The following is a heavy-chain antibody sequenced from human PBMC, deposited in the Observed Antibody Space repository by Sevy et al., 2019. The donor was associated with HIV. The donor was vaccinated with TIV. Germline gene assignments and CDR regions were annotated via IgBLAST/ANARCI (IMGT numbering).Heavy chain of an antibody. CDR1: GGSISSYY. Sequence: SETLSLTCTVSGGSISSYYWSWIRQPPGKGLEWFGYIYYSGSTNYNPSLKSRVTISVDTSKNKFSLKLSSVTAADTAVYYCARVTGYYYYYMDVWGKGTTVTVSS. J-gene: IGHJ6*03. CDR2: IYYSGST. D-gene: IGHD3-9*01. V-gene: IGHV4-59*01. CDR3: ARVTGYYYYYMDV.